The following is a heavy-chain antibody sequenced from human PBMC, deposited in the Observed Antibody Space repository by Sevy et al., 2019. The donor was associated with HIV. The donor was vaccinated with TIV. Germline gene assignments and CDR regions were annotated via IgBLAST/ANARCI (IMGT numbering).Heavy chain of an antibody. CDR3: ARSGSGGVRGVQAFDI. J-gene: IGHJ3*02. V-gene: IGHV1-8*01. CDR2: LNPNRGNT. CDR1: GYTFTSYD. Sequence: ASVKVSCKASGYTFTSYDINWVRQATGQGLEWMGWLNPNRGNTGYAQKFQGRVTMTRNTSISTAYMELSSLRSEDTAVYYCARSGSGGVRGVQAFDIWAQGTMVTVSS. D-gene: IGHD3-10*01.